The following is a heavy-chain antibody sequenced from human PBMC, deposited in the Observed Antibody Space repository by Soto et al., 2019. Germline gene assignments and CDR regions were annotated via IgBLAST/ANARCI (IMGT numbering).Heavy chain of an antibody. V-gene: IGHV3-7*01. CDR1: GFTFSSHW. CDR3: ATSMRHTLNP. CDR2: INQDGSDQ. D-gene: IGHD2-8*01. J-gene: IGHJ5*02. Sequence: EVQVVESGGGLVQPGGSLRLSCATSGFTFSSHWMTWVRQVPGKGLEWVANINQDGSDQYYVDSVKVRFTISRDNAKNSLCLHMNSLRVEDTAVYYCATSMRHTLNPWGQGTLVTVSS.